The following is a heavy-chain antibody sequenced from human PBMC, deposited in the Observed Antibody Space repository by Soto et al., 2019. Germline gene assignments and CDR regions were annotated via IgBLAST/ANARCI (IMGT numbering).Heavy chain of an antibody. CDR3: ARDHELAAAGTFDD. J-gene: IGHJ4*02. CDR2: NSAYNGNT. V-gene: IGHV1-18*01. Sequence: QVQLGQSGAEVKKPGASVKVSCKASGYTFTSYVISWVRQDPGQGVEWMGWNSAYNGNTNYAQGLQGRVTMTTDTSTSTAYMELRSLRADDTALYYCARDHELAAAGTFDDWGQGTLVTVSS. D-gene: IGHD6-13*01. CDR1: GYTFTSYV.